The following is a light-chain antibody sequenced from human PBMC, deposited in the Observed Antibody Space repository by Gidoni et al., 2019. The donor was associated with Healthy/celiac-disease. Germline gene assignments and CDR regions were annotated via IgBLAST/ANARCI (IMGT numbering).Light chain of an antibody. CDR2: DAS. Sequence: IVLTQSPATLSLSPGERATLSCRSSQSVSSYLAWYQQKPGQAPRLLIYDASSRATGIPARFSGSGSGTDFTLTISSLEPEDFAVYYCQQRSNWLGTFGQGTKVEIK. CDR1: QSVSSY. CDR3: QQRSNWLGT. J-gene: IGKJ1*01. V-gene: IGKV3-11*01.